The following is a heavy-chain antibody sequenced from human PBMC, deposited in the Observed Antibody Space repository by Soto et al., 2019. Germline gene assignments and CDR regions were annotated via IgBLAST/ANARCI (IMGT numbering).Heavy chain of an antibody. V-gene: IGHV1-8*01. D-gene: IGHD5-18*01. CDR1: GYTFTSYD. Sequence: ASVKVSCKASGYTFTSYDINWVRQATGQGLERMGWMNPNSGNTGYAQKFQGRVTMTRSTSISTAYMELSSLRSEDTAVFYCASRYSYGPYNWFAPWGQGTLVTVSS. CDR3: ASRYSYGPYNWFAP. CDR2: MNPNSGNT. J-gene: IGHJ5*02.